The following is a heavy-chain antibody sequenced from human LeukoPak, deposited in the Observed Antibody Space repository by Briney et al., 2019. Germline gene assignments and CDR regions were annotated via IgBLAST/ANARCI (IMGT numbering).Heavy chain of an antibody. CDR3: AKGPYRSSWYWFDP. D-gene: IGHD6-13*01. CDR1: GFTFSVYA. CDR2: ISDSGFAT. V-gene: IGHV3-23*01. J-gene: IGHJ5*02. Sequence: GGSLRPSCAASGFTFSVYAMSWVRQAPGKGLEWVSAISDSGFATHYADSVKGRFTISRDNSQNTLYLQMNSLRAEDTAIYYCAKGPYRSSWYWFDPWGQGTLVTVSS.